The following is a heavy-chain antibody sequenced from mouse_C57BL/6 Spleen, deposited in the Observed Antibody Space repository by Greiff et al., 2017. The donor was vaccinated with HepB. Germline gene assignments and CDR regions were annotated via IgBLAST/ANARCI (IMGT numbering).Heavy chain of an antibody. CDR2: ISYDGSN. CDR3: ARGGDYVDY. V-gene: IGHV3-6*01. CDR1: GYSITSGYY. Sequence: ESGPGLVKPSQSLSLTCSVTGYSITSGYYWNWIRQLPGNKLEWMGYISYDGSNNYNPTLKNRISITRDTSKNQLFLKLNSVTTEDTATYYCARGGDYVDYWGQGTTLTVSS. J-gene: IGHJ2*01.